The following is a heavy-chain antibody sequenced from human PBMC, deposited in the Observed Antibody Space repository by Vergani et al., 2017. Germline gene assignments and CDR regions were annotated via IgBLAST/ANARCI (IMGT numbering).Heavy chain of an antibody. D-gene: IGHD3-3*01. CDR2: IIPILGTA. Sequence: QVQLVQSGAEVKKPGASVKVSCKASGYTFTSYYMHWVRQAPGQGLEWMGRIIPILGTANYAQKFQGRVTITADESTSTAYMELSSLRSEDTAVYYCARDSGFWSGSGWFDPWGQGILVTVSS. V-gene: IGHV1-69*11. CDR1: GYTFTSYY. J-gene: IGHJ5*02. CDR3: ARDSGFWSGSGWFDP.